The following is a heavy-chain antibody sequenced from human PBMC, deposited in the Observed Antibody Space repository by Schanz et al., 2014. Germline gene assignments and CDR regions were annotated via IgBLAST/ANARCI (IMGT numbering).Heavy chain of an antibody. V-gene: IGHV1-2*04. Sequence: QVQVEQSGPEVKKPGASVKVSCKASGYTFTSDSMHWVRQAPGQGLEWMGMINPNTGGTNFAQKFQGWVTVTRDTSISTVYMELSRVTYEDTAVYYCARDDRAYYYGMDVWGQGTTVTVSS. D-gene: IGHD3-22*01. CDR1: GYTFTSDS. CDR2: INPNTGGT. CDR3: ARDDRAYYYGMDV. J-gene: IGHJ6*02.